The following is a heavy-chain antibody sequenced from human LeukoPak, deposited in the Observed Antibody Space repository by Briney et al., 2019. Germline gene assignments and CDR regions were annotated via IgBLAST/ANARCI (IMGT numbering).Heavy chain of an antibody. V-gene: IGHV1-46*01. D-gene: IGHD6-19*01. CDR2: INPSGGST. CDR1: GYTFTSYY. Sequence: ASVTVSCKASGYTFTSYYMHWVRQAPGQGLEWMGIINPSGGSTSYAQKFQGRVTMTRDTSTSTVYMELSSLRSEDTAVYYCASGHSSGWYVVYGGKGPLVTVSS. CDR3: ASGHSSGWYVVY. J-gene: IGHJ4*02.